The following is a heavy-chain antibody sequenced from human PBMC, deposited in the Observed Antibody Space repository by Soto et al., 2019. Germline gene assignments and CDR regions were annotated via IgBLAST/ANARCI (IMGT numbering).Heavy chain of an antibody. J-gene: IGHJ4*02. CDR2: IYPSDSDT. CDR3: SRPDGAPHYYFAY. V-gene: IGHV5-51*01. Sequence: GESLKISCKGSDYGFAVYWIAWVRQMPGKGLEWMGIIYPSDSDTRYSPSFQGQVTISADKSISTAYLQWSSLKASDTAMYYCSRPDGAPHYYFAYWGQRTLVIGSS. D-gene: IGHD3-10*01. CDR1: DYGFAVYW.